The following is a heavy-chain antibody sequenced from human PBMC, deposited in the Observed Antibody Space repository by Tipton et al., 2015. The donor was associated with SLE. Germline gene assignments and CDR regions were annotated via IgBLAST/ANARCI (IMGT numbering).Heavy chain of an antibody. V-gene: IGHV4-39*07. CDR1: GDSISRSTYY. J-gene: IGHJ5*02. D-gene: IGHD1-26*01. Sequence: TLSLTCTVSGDSISRSTYYWGWIRQPPGKGLEWIGSMYYSGSTYYNPSLKSRVTISVDTSKNQFSLKLNSVTATDAAVYYCARASFIVGSTTFWFDPWGQGALVIVSS. CDR2: MYYSGST. CDR3: ARASFIVGSTTFWFDP.